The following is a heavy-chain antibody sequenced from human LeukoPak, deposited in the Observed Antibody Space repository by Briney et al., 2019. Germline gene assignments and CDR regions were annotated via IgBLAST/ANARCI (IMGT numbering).Heavy chain of an antibody. CDR3: ARRLTQYDCFDP. Sequence: SQTLSLTCAISGDSVSSNSVTWNWIRQSPSRGLEWLGRTYYRSTWYNDYAVSVRGRITVNPDTSKNQFSLHLNSVTPGDTAVYYCARRLTQYDCFDPWGQGILVTVSS. D-gene: IGHD2-2*01. J-gene: IGHJ5*02. V-gene: IGHV6-1*01. CDR1: GDSVSSNSVT. CDR2: TYYRSTWYN.